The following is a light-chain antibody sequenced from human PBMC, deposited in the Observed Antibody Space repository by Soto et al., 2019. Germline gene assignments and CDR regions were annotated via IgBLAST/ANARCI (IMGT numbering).Light chain of an antibody. V-gene: IGKV3-15*01. J-gene: IGKJ4*01. Sequence: EIVMTQSPATLSVSPGERATLSCRASQSVSSNLAWYQQKPGQAPRLLIYGASTRATGIPARFSGSGSGTEFTLTISSLQSEDFAVYYCQQYNNCAPLTFVGGTKVEIK. CDR2: GAS. CDR1: QSVSSN. CDR3: QQYNNCAPLT.